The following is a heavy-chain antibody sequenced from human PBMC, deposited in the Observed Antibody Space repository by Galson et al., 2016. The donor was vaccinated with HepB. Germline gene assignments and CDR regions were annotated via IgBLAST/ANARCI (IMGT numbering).Heavy chain of an antibody. Sequence: SVKVSCKASGYTLTSYYMHWVRQAPGQGLEWMGTINPRGGSTGYAQKFQGRVTMTRDTSTSTVYMELSSLRSEDTAVYYCARDPGDGYNLPYDYWGQGTLVTVSS. D-gene: IGHD5-24*01. CDR2: INPRGGST. J-gene: IGHJ4*02. CDR3: ARDPGDGYNLPYDY. CDR1: GYTLTSYY. V-gene: IGHV1-46*01.